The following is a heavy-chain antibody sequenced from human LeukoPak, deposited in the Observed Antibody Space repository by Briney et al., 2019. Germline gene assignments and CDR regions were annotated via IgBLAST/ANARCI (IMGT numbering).Heavy chain of an antibody. CDR1: GFTVSSNY. CDR3: ATDRGGSWNAFDI. V-gene: IGHV3-53*01. J-gene: IGHJ3*02. CDR2: IYSGGST. D-gene: IGHD2-15*01. Sequence: PGGSLRLSCAASGFTVSSNYMSWVRQAPGKGLEWVSVIYSGGSTYYADSVKGRFTISRDNSKNTLYLQMNSLRAEDTAVYYCATDRGGSWNAFDIWGQGTMVTVSS.